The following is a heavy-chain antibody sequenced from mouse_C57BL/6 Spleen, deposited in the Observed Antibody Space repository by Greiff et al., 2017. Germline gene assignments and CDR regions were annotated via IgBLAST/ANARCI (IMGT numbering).Heavy chain of an antibody. V-gene: IGHV1-64*01. CDR3: SRWWSFIATVVGYCDV. J-gene: IGHJ1*03. D-gene: IGHD1-1*01. CDR1: GYTFTSYW. CDR2: IHPNSGST. Sequence: QVQLQQPGAELVKPGASVKLSCKASGYTFTSYWMHWVTQRPGQGLEWIGMIHPNSGSTNYNEKFKSKATLTVDKSSSTAYMQLSSLTSEDSAVYYCSRWWSFIATVVGYCDVWGTGTTVTVSS.